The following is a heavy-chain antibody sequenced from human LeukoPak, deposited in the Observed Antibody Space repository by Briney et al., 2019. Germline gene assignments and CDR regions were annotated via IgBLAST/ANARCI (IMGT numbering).Heavy chain of an antibody. D-gene: IGHD1-26*01. CDR1: GFTFSSYG. J-gene: IGHJ4*02. CDR2: ISYDGSNK. CDR3: AKDSGSCLFDY. V-gene: IGHV3-30*18. Sequence: GSLRLSCAASGFTFSSYGMHWVRQAPGKGLEWVAVISYDGSNKYYADSVKGRFTISRDNSKNTLYLQMNSLRAEDTAVYYCAKDSGSCLFDYWGQGTLVTVSS.